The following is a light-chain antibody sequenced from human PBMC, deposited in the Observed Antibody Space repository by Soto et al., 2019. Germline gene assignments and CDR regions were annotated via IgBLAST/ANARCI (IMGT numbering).Light chain of an antibody. V-gene: IGKV1D-12*01. J-gene: IGKJ4*01. Sequence: DIQMTQSPASVSASIGDTVTITCRASQDISTLLAWYQQKPGKAPKLLIYGASTLESGVPSRYRGRGSGTDFTLTISSLQPEDFETYFCQQADSFPLTFGGGTKVDIK. CDR2: GAS. CDR3: QQADSFPLT. CDR1: QDISTL.